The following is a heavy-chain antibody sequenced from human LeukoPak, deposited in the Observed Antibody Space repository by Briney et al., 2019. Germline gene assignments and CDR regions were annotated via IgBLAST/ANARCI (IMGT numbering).Heavy chain of an antibody. D-gene: IGHD2-15*01. CDR2: IIPIFGTA. V-gene: IGHV1-69*06. CDR3: ARVGGGTLGPAGIHDY. J-gene: IGHJ4*02. CDR1: GGTFSSYA. Sequence: ASVKVSCKASGGTFSSYAISWVRQAPGQGLEWMGGIIPIFGTANYAQKFQGRATITADKSTSTAYMELSSLRSEDTAVYYCARVGGGTLGPAGIHDYWGQGTLVTVSS.